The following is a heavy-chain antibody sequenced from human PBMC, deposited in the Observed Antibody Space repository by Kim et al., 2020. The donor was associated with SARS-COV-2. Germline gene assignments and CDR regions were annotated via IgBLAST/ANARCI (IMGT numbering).Heavy chain of an antibody. J-gene: IGHJ3*02. CDR1: GFTFSDYY. CDR2: ISSSGSTI. D-gene: IGHD3-22*01. V-gene: IGHV3-11*01. Sequence: GGSLRLSCAASGFTFSDYYMSWIRQAPGKGLEWVSYISSSGSTIYYADSVKGRFTISRDNAKNSLYLQMNSLRAEDTAVYYCASPTSYYYDIEAFDIWGQGTMVTVSS. CDR3: ASPTSYYYDIEAFDI.